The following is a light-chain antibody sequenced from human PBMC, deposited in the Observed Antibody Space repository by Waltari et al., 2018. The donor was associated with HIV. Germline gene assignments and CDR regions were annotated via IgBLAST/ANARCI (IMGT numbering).Light chain of an antibody. J-gene: IGLJ3*02. CDR3: AAWDDSMDDWV. Sequence: QSVLTQPPSASGTPGKRFTISCSGSSSNIGSKSVNRCQQVPGTAPKLLMYGDQRRPAVAPGLFAGSDTGSYASLAISGVQTEDEADYYCAAWDDSMDDWVFGGGTRLTVL. V-gene: IGLV1-44*01. CDR1: SSNIGSKS. CDR2: GDQ.